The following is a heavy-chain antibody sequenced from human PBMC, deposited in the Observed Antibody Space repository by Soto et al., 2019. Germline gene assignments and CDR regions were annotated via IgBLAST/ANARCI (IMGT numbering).Heavy chain of an antibody. CDR2: IIPIFGTA. V-gene: IGHV1-69*13. Sequence: ASVKVSCKASGGTFSSYAISWVRQAPGQGLEWMGGIIPIFGTANYAQKFQGRVTITADESTSTAYMELSSLRSEDTAVYYCARGAPGGYYYYGMDVWGQGTTGTVSS. J-gene: IGHJ6*02. CDR3: ARGAPGGYYYYGMDV. CDR1: GGTFSSYA.